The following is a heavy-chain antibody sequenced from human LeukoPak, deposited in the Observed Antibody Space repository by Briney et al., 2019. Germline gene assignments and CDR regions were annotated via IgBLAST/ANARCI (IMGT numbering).Heavy chain of an antibody. CDR1: GFTFSSYE. CDR2: ISSSSSDI. J-gene: IGHJ4*02. V-gene: IGHV3-21*01. Sequence: PGGSLRLSCAASGFTFSSYEMNWVRQAPGKGLEWVSSISSSSSDIYYTDSVKGRFTISRDNAKNSLFLQMNSLRAEDTAVYYCARDGNGYTKFFDYWGQGTLVTVSS. CDR3: ARDGNGYTKFFDY. D-gene: IGHD5-24*01.